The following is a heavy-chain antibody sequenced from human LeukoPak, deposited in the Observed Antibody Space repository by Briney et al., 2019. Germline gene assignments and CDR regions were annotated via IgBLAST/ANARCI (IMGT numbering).Heavy chain of an antibody. CDR2: IYYSGST. CDR3: ARRTWGGPHYFDY. J-gene: IGHJ4*02. CDR1: GGSISTTSYY. Sequence: SETLSLACTVSGGSISTTSYYWGWIRQPPGKGLELIGNIYYSGSTFYNPSFKSRVTISVDTSKNQFSLKVNSMTAADTAVYFCARRTWGGPHYFDYWGQGTLVTVSS. D-gene: IGHD3-3*01. V-gene: IGHV4-39*01.